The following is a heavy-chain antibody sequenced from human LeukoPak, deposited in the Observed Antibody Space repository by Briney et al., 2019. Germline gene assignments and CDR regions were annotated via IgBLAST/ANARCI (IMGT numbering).Heavy chain of an antibody. CDR1: GGSISSDNYY. V-gene: IGHV4-39*01. Sequence: SETLSLTCTVSGGSISSDNYYWGWVRQPPGKSLEWIGTIYNGGRTYYNPSLKSRVSMSVDTSQNQFSLKLRSVTATDTAVYFCARHRGGYSSGWYGPNYFDFWGQGTLVPVSS. J-gene: IGHJ4*02. D-gene: IGHD6-19*01. CDR3: ARHRGGYSSGWYGPNYFDF. CDR2: IYNGGRT.